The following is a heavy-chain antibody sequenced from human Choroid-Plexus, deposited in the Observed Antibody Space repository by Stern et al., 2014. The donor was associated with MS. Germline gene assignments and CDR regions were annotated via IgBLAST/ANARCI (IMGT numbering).Heavy chain of an antibody. V-gene: IGHV1-2*02. Sequence: VQLVQSGAEVKKPGASVKVSCKTSGYIFTGYYIHWVRQATGQGLEWMAWINPNTGGTKYAQKLQGRVTMSRDTSISTAYVELSSLTSDDTAVYYCARDQRGITIFGVVTDYYYLGMDVWGQGTTVTVSS. CDR2: INPNTGGT. D-gene: IGHD3-3*01. CDR1: GYIFTGYY. J-gene: IGHJ6*02. CDR3: ARDQRGITIFGVVTDYYYLGMDV.